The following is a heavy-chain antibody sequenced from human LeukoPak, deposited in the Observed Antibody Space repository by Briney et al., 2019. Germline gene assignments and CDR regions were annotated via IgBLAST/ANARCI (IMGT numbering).Heavy chain of an antibody. CDR2: IYPGDSDT. J-gene: IGHJ4*02. V-gene: IGHV5-51*01. D-gene: IGHD6-19*01. Sequence: GESLKISCKGSGYSFTTYWIGWVRQMPGKGLEWMGIIYPGDSDTRYSPSFQGQVTFSADKSITTAYLQWGSLKASDTAMYYCARLVAVAGLSWYFDYWGQGALVTVSS. CDR3: ARLVAVAGLSWYFDY. CDR1: GYSFTTYW.